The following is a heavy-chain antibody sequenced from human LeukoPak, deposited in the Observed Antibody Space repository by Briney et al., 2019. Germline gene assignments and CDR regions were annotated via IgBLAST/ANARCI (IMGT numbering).Heavy chain of an antibody. CDR1: GFTFSSYW. CDR2: IKLDVSET. CDR3: AKDRSESYFYFDF. V-gene: IGHV3-7*01. D-gene: IGHD1-26*01. J-gene: IGHJ4*02. Sequence: GGSLRLSCAASGFTFSSYWMTWVRQAPGKGLEWVANIKLDVSETYYVDSVRGRFTISRDNTKNSLYLQMDSLRAEDTAVYYCAKDRSESYFYFDFWGQGTLVTVSS.